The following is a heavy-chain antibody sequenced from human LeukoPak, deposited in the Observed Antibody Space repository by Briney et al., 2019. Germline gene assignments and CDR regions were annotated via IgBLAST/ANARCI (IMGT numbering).Heavy chain of an antibody. Sequence: GESLKISCKTSGYTSPRNWIAWMRQMPGTGLEEMGINDVTDSDVRYNPSFQGHVTLLADKSTNTAYLQWNSLKASDTAMYYCARFGAFPAFDYWGQGTLVTVSS. CDR2: NDVTDSDV. J-gene: IGHJ4*02. CDR1: GYTSPRNW. CDR3: ARFGAFPAFDY. V-gene: IGHV5-51*01. D-gene: IGHD3-3*02.